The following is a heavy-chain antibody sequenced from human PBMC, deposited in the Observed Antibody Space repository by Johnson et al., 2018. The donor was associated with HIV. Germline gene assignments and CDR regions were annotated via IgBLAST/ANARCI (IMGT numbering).Heavy chain of an antibody. J-gene: IGHJ3*02. CDR1: GFTFRNYA. V-gene: IGHV3-23*04. CDR2: ISGNGGTT. CDR3: AKEDEWLRLGSAFDI. Sequence: MQLVESGGGLVQPGGSLRLSCAASGFTFRNYAMSWVRQAPGKGLEWVSTISGNGGTTYYADSVQGRLPISRDNSKNTLYLQMHSLRAEDTAVYYCAKEDEWLRLGSAFDIWGHGTMVTVSS. D-gene: IGHD5-12*01.